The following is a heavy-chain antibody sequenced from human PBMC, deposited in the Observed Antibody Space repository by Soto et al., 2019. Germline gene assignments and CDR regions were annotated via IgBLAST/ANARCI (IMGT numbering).Heavy chain of an antibody. J-gene: IGHJ4*02. CDR2: ISAYNGNT. Sequence: QVQLVQSGAEVKKPGASVKVSYKASGYTFTSYGISWVRQAPGQGLEWMGWISAYNGNTKYAQKCQGTDTMTTNTSTSTAYMELRSLRSSDTAVYYCAIDPQIFDYWGQGTLVTVSS. V-gene: IGHV1-18*04. CDR3: AIDPQIFDY. CDR1: GYTFTSYG.